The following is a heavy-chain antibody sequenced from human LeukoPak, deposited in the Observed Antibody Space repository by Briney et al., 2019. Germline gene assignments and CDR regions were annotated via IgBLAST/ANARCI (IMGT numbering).Heavy chain of an antibody. CDR1: GFIFSSYE. D-gene: IGHD1-1*01. CDR2: INSSGSTI. CDR3: ARELILGYSYQYGMDV. J-gene: IGHJ6*02. V-gene: IGHV3-48*03. Sequence: WVSVRLSCAASGFIFSSYEMNWVRQAPGKGLEWVSYINSSGSTIYHADSVKGRFTISRDNAKNSLYLHMNSLRAEDTAVYYCARELILGYSYQYGMDVWGQGTTVTVSS.